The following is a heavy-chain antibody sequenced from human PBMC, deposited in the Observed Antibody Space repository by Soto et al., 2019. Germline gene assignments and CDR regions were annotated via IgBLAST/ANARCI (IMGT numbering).Heavy chain of an antibody. Sequence: GGSLRLSCAASGFTFSRFHMSWVRQAPGKGLDWVSSISAGGANTYYADSVKGRFTISRDNSKNTLYLQMNSLRAEDTAVYYCARVPYYYDQNWFDPWGQGTLVTVSS. CDR3: ARVPYYYDQNWFDP. J-gene: IGHJ5*02. V-gene: IGHV3-23*01. CDR2: ISAGGANT. CDR1: GFTFSRFH. D-gene: IGHD3-22*01.